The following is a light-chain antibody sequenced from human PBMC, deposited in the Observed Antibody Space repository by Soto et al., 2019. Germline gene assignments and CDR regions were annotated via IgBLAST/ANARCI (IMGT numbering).Light chain of an antibody. CDR1: RSVLYNSNNKNY. CDR3: QHYYTTPRT. V-gene: IGKV4-1*01. CDR2: WAS. Sequence: DIVMTQSPDSLAVSLGERATINCKSSRSVLYNSNNKNYLAWYQQKPGQPPKLLIYWASTRESGVPDRFSGSGSGTDFPLTIRRLQAEDLAVYYCQHYYTTPRTFGQGTKLEIK. J-gene: IGKJ2*01.